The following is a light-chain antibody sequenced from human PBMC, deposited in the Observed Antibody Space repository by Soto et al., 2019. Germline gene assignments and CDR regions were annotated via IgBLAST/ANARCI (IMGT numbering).Light chain of an antibody. J-gene: IGKJ1*01. Sequence: EIVMTQSPATLSVSPGERATLSCRASQSISRNLAWYQQKPGQAPRLLIYAASTRATGLPARFSGSGSGTEFTLTISSLQSEDFATYLCQHFYTHPPTFGQGTKVEF. CDR1: QSISRN. CDR3: QHFYTHPPT. V-gene: IGKV3-15*01. CDR2: AAS.